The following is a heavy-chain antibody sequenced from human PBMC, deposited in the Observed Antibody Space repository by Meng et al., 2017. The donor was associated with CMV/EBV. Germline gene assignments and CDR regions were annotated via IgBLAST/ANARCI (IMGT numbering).Heavy chain of an antibody. CDR3: TSSVLILTGYGGYFDL. Sequence: GGSLRLSCAASGFTFSSYAMSWVRQAPGKGLEWVSSISSSSSYIYYADSVKGRFTISRDNAKNSLYLQMNSLKTEDTAVYYCTSSVLILTGYGGYFDLWGRGTLVTVSS. J-gene: IGHJ2*01. D-gene: IGHD3-9*01. V-gene: IGHV3-21*03. CDR1: GFTFSSYA. CDR2: ISSSSSYI.